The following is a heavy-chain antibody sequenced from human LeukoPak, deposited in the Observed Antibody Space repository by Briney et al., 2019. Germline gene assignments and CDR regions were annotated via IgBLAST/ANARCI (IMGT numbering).Heavy chain of an antibody. D-gene: IGHD3-16*02. CDR3: ARAGYTISSYRFDY. CDR1: GNFISRGYY. V-gene: IGHV4-38-2*01. J-gene: IGHJ4*02. Sequence: SETLSLTCGVSGNFISRGYYWAWIRQPPGKGLEWIGSTYNTGSTYYNPSLNSRVTMSIDTSKNQFSLKLSSVTAADTAVYYCARAGYTISSYRFDYWGQGALVTVSS. CDR2: TYNTGST.